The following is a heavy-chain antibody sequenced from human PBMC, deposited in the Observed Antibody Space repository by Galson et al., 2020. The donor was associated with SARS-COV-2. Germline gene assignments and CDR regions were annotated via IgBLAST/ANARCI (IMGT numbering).Heavy chain of an antibody. Sequence: GGSLRLSCAVSGFTFSNYWMSWVRQAPGKGLEWVANIKQDGSDKSYVATVRGRFTISRDNAKNSLYLQMNSLRAEDTALYYCRAADNGFDVWGQGTMVTVSS. CDR3: RAADNGFDV. J-gene: IGHJ3*01. D-gene: IGHD6-13*01. V-gene: IGHV3-7*01. CDR1: GFTFSNYW. CDR2: IKQDGSDK.